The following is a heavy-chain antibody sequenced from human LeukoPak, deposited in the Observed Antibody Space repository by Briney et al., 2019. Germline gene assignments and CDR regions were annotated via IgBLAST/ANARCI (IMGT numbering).Heavy chain of an antibody. D-gene: IGHD6-19*01. Sequence: SETLSLTCTVSDGSITTYYWNWIRQPAGKGLEFIGRIYSSGTTNYNPSLKSRVTMSVDTSKNQFSLELSSVTAADTAVYYCARGAPVAGHDALDIWGQGTLVTVSS. J-gene: IGHJ3*02. V-gene: IGHV4-4*07. CDR1: DGSITTYY. CDR2: IYSSGTT. CDR3: ARGAPVAGHDALDI.